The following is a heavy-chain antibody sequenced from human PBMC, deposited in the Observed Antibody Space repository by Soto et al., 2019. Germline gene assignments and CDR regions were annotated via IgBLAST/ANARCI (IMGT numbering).Heavy chain of an antibody. CDR1: GGSISGYY. CDR3: ARSPSHYNYFDD. Sequence: PSETLSLTCTVSGGSISGYYWSWIRQPPGKGLEWIAYIYYSGSSNSNPSLKSRVTISVDTSKNQFSLKLSSVTAEDTAVYYCARSPSHYNYFDDWGQGTLVTVSS. D-gene: IGHD1-26*01. V-gene: IGHV4-59*08. J-gene: IGHJ4*02. CDR2: IYYSGSS.